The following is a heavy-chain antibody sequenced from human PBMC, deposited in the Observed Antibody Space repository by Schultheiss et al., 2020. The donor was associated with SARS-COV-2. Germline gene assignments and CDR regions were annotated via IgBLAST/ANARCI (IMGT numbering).Heavy chain of an antibody. J-gene: IGHJ6*03. CDR3: ARQEDGYCSSTSCYGVYYYYYMDV. CDR2: IYYSGST. Sequence: SETLSLTCTVSGGSISSSSYYWGWIRQPPGKGLEWIGSIYYSGSTYYNPSLKSLVTISVDTSKNQFSLKLSSVTAADTAVYYCARQEDGYCSSTSCYGVYYYYYMDVWGRGTTITVSS. D-gene: IGHD2-2*03. CDR1: GGSISSSSYY. V-gene: IGHV4-39*01.